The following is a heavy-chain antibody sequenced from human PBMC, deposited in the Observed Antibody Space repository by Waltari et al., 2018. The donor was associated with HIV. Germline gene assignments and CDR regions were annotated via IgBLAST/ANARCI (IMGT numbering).Heavy chain of an antibody. CDR2: ISATGATT. CDR3: ASHPVPYCGNRRCYGGF. V-gene: IGHV3-23*01. Sequence: EVQLLESGGALVQPGGSLRLSCAGSGFTFVSYAMSWVRQAPGKVLEGVSSISATGATTYYSESVKGRFTISRDNSKNTLSLQMNSLLVEDTAIYYCASHPVPYCGNRRCYGGFWGQGTLVTVSS. CDR1: GFTFVSYA. J-gene: IGHJ4*02. D-gene: IGHD2-21*01.